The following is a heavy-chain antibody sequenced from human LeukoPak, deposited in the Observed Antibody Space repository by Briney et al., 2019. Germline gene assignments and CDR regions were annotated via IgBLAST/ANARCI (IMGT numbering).Heavy chain of an antibody. CDR2: IIPIFGTA. V-gene: IGHV1-69*05. Sequence: SVKVSCKASGGTFSSYAISWVRQAPGQGLEWMGGIIPIFGTANYAQKFQGRVTITTDESTSTAYMELSNLRSEDTAVYYCASGDCSGGGCYVPWEARKRWAFNAFDIWGQGTMVTVSS. D-gene: IGHD2-15*01. J-gene: IGHJ3*02. CDR3: ASGDCSGGGCYVPWEARKRWAFNAFDI. CDR1: GGTFSSYA.